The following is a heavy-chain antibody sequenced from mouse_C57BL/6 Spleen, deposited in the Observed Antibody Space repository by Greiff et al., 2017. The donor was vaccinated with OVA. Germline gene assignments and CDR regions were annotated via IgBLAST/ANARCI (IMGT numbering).Heavy chain of an antibody. CDR2: ISSGGDYI. CDR3: TRVIDYGSEGGDYYDY. D-gene: IGHD1-1*01. V-gene: IGHV5-9-1*02. J-gene: IGHJ2*01. CDR1: GFTFSSYA. Sequence: EVQRVESGEGLVKPGGSLKLSCAASGFTFSSYAMSWVRQTPEKRLEWVAYISSGGDYIYYADTVKGRFTLSRDTARNTLYLQMSSLKSEDTAMYYCTRVIDYGSEGGDYYDYWGQGTTLTVSS.